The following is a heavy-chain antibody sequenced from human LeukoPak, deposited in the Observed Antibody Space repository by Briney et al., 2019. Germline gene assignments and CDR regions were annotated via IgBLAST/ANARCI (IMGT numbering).Heavy chain of an antibody. CDR1: GGSISSYY. V-gene: IGHV4-4*07. J-gene: IGHJ3*02. CDR2: IYTSGST. Sequence: SETLSLTCTVSGGSISSYYWSWIRQPAGKGLAWIGRIYTSGSTNYNPSLKSRVTMSVDTSKNQFSLKLSSVTAADTAVYYCARDIVVVPAGMENAFNIWGQGTMVTVSS. D-gene: IGHD2-2*01. CDR3: ARDIVVVPAGMENAFNI.